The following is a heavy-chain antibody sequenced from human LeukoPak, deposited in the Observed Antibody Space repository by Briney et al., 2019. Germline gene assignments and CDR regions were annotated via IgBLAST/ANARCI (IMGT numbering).Heavy chain of an antibody. CDR2: IKRKGDDGTT. J-gene: IGHJ5*01. CDR3: ATDLLDS. CDR1: GFTFSNAW. Sequence: GGSLRLSCAASGFTFSNAWMSWVRQAPGKGLEWVGRIKRKGDDGTTDYAAPVKGRFTVLRDDSKRTVYLQMNSLKVEDTAVYYCATDLLDSWGQGTLVTVSS. V-gene: IGHV3-15*01.